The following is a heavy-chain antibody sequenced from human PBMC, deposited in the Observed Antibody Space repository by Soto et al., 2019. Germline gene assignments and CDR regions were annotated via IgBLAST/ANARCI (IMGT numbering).Heavy chain of an antibody. CDR1: GFTFSSYA. Sequence: GGSLRLSCAASGFTFSSYAMSWVRQAPGKGLEWVSAISGSGDSTYYADSVKGRFTISRDNSKNTLYLQMNSLRAEDTAVYYCAKVGDSSGYYYPGAFDIWGQGTMVTVSS. CDR2: ISGSGDST. D-gene: IGHD3-22*01. V-gene: IGHV3-23*01. J-gene: IGHJ3*02. CDR3: AKVGDSSGYYYPGAFDI.